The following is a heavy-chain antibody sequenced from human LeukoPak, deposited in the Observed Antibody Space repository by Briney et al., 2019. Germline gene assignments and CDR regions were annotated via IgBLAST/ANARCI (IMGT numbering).Heavy chain of an antibody. CDR2: IYYSGST. Sequence: PSETLSLTCTVSGGSISSYYWSWIRQPPGKGLEWIGYIYYSGSTNYNPSLKSRVTISVDTSKNQFSLKLSSVTAADTAVYYCAVANVDYDFWSGSGYFDYWGQGTLVTVSS. D-gene: IGHD3-3*01. V-gene: IGHV4-59*01. CDR1: GGSISSYY. CDR3: AVANVDYDFWSGSGYFDY. J-gene: IGHJ4*02.